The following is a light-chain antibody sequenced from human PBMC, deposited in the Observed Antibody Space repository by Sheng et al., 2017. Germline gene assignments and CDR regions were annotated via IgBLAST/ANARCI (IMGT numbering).Light chain of an antibody. CDR1: KLGDKY. V-gene: IGLV3-1*01. Sequence: SYDLTQPPSVSVSPGQTAFITCSGDKLGDKYTCWYQQRPGQSPVLVIYQDNRRPSGIPERFSGSNSGNTATLTISGTQAMDEAVYYCQSWDSSFVLFGGGTKLTVL. CDR2: QDN. CDR3: QSWDSSFVL. J-gene: IGLJ2*01.